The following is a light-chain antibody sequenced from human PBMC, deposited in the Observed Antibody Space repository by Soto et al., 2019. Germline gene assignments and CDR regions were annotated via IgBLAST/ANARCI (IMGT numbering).Light chain of an antibody. Sequence: DIQMTQSPSTLSASVGDRVTITCRASQCLSRWLAWYQQKPGKAPKLLIYDASSLESGVPSRFSGSGSGTEFTLTISSLQPDDFATYYCQQYSSYSLFTFGPGTRVDIK. V-gene: IGKV1-5*01. CDR1: QCLSRW. CDR2: DAS. CDR3: QQYSSYSLFT. J-gene: IGKJ3*01.